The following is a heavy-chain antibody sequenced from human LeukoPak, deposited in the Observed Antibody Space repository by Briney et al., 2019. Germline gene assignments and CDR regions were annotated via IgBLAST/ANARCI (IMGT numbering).Heavy chain of an antibody. D-gene: IGHD3-22*01. CDR2: INPNSGGT. CDR1: GYTFTGYY. CDR3: ARRKYYYDSSGYYYPTTSPYYFDY. V-gene: IGHV1-2*02. J-gene: IGHJ4*02. Sequence: GASVKVSCKASGYTFTGYYMHWVRQAPGQGLEWMGWINPNSGGTNYAQKFQGRVTMTRDTSISTAYMELSRLRSDDTAVYYCARRKYYYDSSGYYYPTTSPYYFDYWGQGSLVTVSS.